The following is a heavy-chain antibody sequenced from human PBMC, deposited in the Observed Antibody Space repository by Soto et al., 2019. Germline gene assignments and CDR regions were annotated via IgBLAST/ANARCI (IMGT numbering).Heavy chain of an antibody. CDR3: ARWYSSGWYRWFDP. CDR2: IYYSGST. Sequence: QVQLQESGPGLVKPSETLSLTCTVSGGSISSYYWSWIRQPPGKGLEWIGYIYYSGSTNYNPSLKSRVTISVDTPKNQFSLKLSSVTAADTAVYYCARWYSSGWYRWFDPWGQGTLVTVSS. J-gene: IGHJ5*02. CDR1: GGSISSYY. D-gene: IGHD6-19*01. V-gene: IGHV4-59*01.